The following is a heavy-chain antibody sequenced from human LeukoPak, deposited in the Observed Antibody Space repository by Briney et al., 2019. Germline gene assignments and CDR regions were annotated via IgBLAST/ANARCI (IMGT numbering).Heavy chain of an antibody. J-gene: IGHJ1*01. D-gene: IGHD3-22*01. Sequence: GGSLRLSCAASGFTFSSHWMSWVRQAPGKGLEWVANINQDGSEKYYVDSVKGRFTISRDNAKNSLYPQMNSLRAEDTAVYYCARAANYYDSSDRTGYFQHWGQGTLVTVSS. CDR3: ARAANYYDSSDRTGYFQH. CDR2: INQDGSEK. CDR1: GFTFSSHW. V-gene: IGHV3-7*03.